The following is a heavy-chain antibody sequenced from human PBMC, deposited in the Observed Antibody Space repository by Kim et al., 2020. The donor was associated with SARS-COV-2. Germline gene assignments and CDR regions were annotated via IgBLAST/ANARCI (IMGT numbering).Heavy chain of an antibody. CDR1: GGSFSGYY. J-gene: IGHJ3*02. CDR2: INHSGST. V-gene: IGHV4-34*01. CDR3: ARQDLGDAFDI. Sequence: GSLRLSCAVYGGSFSGYYWSWIRQPPGKGLEWIGEINHSGSTNYNPSLKSRVTISVDTSKNQFSLKLSSVTAADTAVYYCARQDLGDAFDIWGQGTMVTVSS.